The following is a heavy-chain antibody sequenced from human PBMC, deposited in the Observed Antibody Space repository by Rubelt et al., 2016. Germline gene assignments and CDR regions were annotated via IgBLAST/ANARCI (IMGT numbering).Heavy chain of an antibody. D-gene: IGHD6-19*01. Sequence: SPSFQGHVTISADKSISTAYLQWSSLKASDTAMYYCARHYGVIGYSSGWYYFDYWGQGTLVTVSS. V-gene: IGHV5-10-1*01. CDR3: ARHYGVIGYSSGWYYFDY. J-gene: IGHJ4*02.